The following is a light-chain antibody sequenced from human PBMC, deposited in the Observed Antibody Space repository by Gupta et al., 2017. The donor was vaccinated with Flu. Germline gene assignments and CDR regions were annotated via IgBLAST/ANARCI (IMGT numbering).Light chain of an antibody. J-gene: IGKJ1*01. CDR1: QSINNNY. Sequence: NVLSQSPVTLSLSPVERATLSCRASQSINNNYFAWYQHKPGQPPRLLMYGASSRASGIQDRFSGSGSGTDFPLTISRLEYEESAVYYCQHYGRSLWTFGQGTKVEIK. CDR2: GAS. CDR3: QHYGRSLWT. V-gene: IGKV3-20*01.